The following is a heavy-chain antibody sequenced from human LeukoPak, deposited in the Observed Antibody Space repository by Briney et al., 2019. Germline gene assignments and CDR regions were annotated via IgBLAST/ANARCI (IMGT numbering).Heavy chain of an antibody. CDR1: GFTFSTYA. Sequence: GGSLRLSCAASGFTFSTYAMSWVRQAPGKGLEWVSAISGSGGSTYYADSVKGRFIISRDNSKNTLYLQMNSLRAEDTAVYYCANTPRLYSSSWYYNYGMDVWGQGTTVTVSS. D-gene: IGHD6-13*01. CDR2: ISGSGGST. J-gene: IGHJ6*02. V-gene: IGHV3-23*01. CDR3: ANTPRLYSSSWYYNYGMDV.